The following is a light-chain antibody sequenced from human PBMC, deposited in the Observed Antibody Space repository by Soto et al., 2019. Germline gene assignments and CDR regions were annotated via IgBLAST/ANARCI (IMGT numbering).Light chain of an antibody. V-gene: IGKV3-11*01. Sequence: EIVLTESPATLSLSPGERVTLSCRARQSVSNSLAWYQQKPGQAARLLVSAASNRATGIPARFSGSGSGTDFTLTISSLEHEDFGVFYCQQRFDWPKITFGQGTRLEIK. CDR2: AAS. CDR3: QQRFDWPKIT. J-gene: IGKJ5*01. CDR1: QSVSNS.